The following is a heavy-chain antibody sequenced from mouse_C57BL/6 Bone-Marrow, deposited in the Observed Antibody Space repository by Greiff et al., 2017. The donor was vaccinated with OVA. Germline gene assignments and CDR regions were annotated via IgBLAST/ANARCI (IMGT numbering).Heavy chain of an antibody. CDR3: SCAPDYYGRSDY. D-gene: IGHD1-1*01. V-gene: IGHV1-55*01. CDR2: IYPGSGST. Sequence: QVQLQQPGAELVKPGASVKMSCKASGYTFTSYWITWVKQRPGQGLEWIGDIYPGSGSTNYNEKFKSKATLTVDTSSSTAYMQLSSLTSEDSAVYYCSCAPDYYGRSDYWGQGTTLTVS. J-gene: IGHJ2*01. CDR1: GYTFTSYW.